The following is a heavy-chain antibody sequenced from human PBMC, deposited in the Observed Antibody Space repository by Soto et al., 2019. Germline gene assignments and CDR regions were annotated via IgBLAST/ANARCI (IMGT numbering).Heavy chain of an antibody. V-gene: IGHV4-30-2*01. CDR3: ATYRKFFQI. CDR2: IYNSGSI. CDR1: GGHISGGYYS. J-gene: IGHJ3*02. Sequence: PPQTLSLTCAVSGGHISGGYYSWSWILQPRGKGLEWIGFIYNSGSIYYNSSLKSRGTSSVDRSKNHFFLNLTSLTAAQTAVDHCATYRKFFQIWGQGTQVTVSS.